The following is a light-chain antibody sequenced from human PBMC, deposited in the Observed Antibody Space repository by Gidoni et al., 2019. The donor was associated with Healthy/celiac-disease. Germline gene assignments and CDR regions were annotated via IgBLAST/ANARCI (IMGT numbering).Light chain of an antibody. CDR3: QQRSNWTALT. J-gene: IGKJ4*01. Sequence: IVLTQSLATLSLSPGERATLSCRASQSVSSYLAWYQQKPGEAPRRLIDDASNRDTGIPARFSGSGYGTDLTITISSLEPEDFAVYYCQQRSNWTALTFGGGTKVEIK. CDR1: QSVSSY. CDR2: DAS. V-gene: IGKV3-11*01.